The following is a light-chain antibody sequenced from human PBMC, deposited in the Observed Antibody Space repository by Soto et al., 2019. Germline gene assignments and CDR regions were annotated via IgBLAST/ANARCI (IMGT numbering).Light chain of an antibody. V-gene: IGLV2-14*01. CDR3: FSKISGFVYG. CDR1: NTDLGVYGY. CDR2: DVN. Sequence: QSVLAQPASVSGSFGQSITISCSGPNTDLGVYGYVSWYQHQPGKAPKLLIYDVNNRPSGISDRFSGSKSGDTASLTISGLQAGDEADYFCFSKISGFVYGFGTGTKVTVL. J-gene: IGLJ1*01.